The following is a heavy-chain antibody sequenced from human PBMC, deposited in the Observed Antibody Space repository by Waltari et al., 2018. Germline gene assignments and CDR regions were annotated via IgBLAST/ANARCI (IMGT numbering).Heavy chain of an antibody. Sequence: QVQLQQWGAGLLKPSETLSLTCAVYGGSFSGHYWSWIRQPPGKGLEWIGEINHSGRTNSTPSFKSPGTMSVDTSKTQVSLKLSSVTAADTAVYYCAREGTLVGAPNPPDYWGQGTLVTVSS. CDR2: INHSGRT. J-gene: IGHJ4*02. CDR1: GGSFSGHY. CDR3: AREGTLVGAPNPPDY. D-gene: IGHD1-26*01. V-gene: IGHV4-34*01.